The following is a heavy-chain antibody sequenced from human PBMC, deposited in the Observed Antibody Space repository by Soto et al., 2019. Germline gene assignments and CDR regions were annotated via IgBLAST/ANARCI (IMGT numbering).Heavy chain of an antibody. Sequence: EVQLVESGGGLAQPGRSLRLSCAASGFTFDQHAMHWVRQAPGKGLEWVSGISWNNGNIGYAASVKGRFTISRDNAKNSLYLQMERLRTEETALYYCAKDILLGNSGSYPDAFDVWGQGTMVTVSS. CDR2: ISWNNGNI. J-gene: IGHJ3*01. V-gene: IGHV3-9*01. D-gene: IGHD1-26*01. CDR1: GFTFDQHA. CDR3: AKDILLGNSGSYPDAFDV.